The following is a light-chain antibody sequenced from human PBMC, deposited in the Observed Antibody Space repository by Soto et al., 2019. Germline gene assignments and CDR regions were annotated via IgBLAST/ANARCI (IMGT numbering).Light chain of an antibody. J-gene: IGKJ1*01. CDR1: QSVSSDY. V-gene: IGKV3-20*01. Sequence: EIVLTQSPGTLSLSPGERATLSCRASQSVSSDYLAWYQHKPGQAPRLLIYGASSRATGIPDRFSGSGSGTDFTLTIRRLEPEDFAVYYCQQYGSYRTFGQGTKVDIK. CDR2: GAS. CDR3: QQYGSYRT.